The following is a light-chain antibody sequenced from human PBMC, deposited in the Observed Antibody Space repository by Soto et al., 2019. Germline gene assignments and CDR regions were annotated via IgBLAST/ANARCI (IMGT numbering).Light chain of an antibody. CDR1: SSGVGAYNY. J-gene: IGLJ1*01. Sequence: QSALTQRPSASGSPGQSVTISCSGTSSGVGAYNYVSWYQQPQGKAPRLLIYEVSQRPSGVPDRFSGSKSANTASLTVSGIQPEDEADYYCSSYAGTNNLVYVFGRGTQVTVL. CDR2: EVS. V-gene: IGLV2-8*01. CDR3: SSYAGTNNLVYV.